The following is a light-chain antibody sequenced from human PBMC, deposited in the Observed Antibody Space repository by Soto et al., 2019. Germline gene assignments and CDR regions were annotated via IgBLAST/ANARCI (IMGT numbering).Light chain of an antibody. J-gene: IGLJ1*01. V-gene: IGLV2-14*03. CDR2: DVS. CDR3: SSYTSSGTYV. CDR1: SSDLGAYTY. Sequence: QSVLTQPASVSGSPGQSITVSFTGTSSDLGAYTYVSWYQQHPGKAPKLIIHDVSNRPSGVSNRFSGSKSGNSASLTISGLQAEDEADYYCSSYTSSGTYVFGSGTKV.